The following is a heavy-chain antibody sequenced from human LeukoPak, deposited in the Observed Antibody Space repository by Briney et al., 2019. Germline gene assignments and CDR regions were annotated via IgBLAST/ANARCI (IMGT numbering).Heavy chain of an antibody. D-gene: IGHD3-10*01. V-gene: IGHV3-7*01. Sequence: GGSLRLSCAASGFTFSSYSMSWVRQAPGKGLEWVANIKQDGSEKYHVDSVKGRFTISRDNAKNSLYLRMNSLRAEDTAVYYCARDLLALYCSGSHGLPLCGQGTLVTVSS. J-gene: IGHJ4*02. CDR2: IKQDGSEK. CDR1: GFTFSSYS. CDR3: ARDLLALYCSGSHGLPL.